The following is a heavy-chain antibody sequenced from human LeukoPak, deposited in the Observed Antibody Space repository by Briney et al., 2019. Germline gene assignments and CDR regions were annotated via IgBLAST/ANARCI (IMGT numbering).Heavy chain of an antibody. CDR2: ISSSGSTI. CDR3: ARGGPYYYDSSGYYPFDY. Sequence: GGSLMRFCAASGFTISSYEMIWVRQAPGKGLEGGSYISSSGSTIYYADSVKCRFSIFIDNAKNSLYQQMNSLRAEDTAVYYCARGGPYYYDSSGYYPFDYWGQGTLVTVPS. D-gene: IGHD3-22*01. J-gene: IGHJ4*02. CDR1: GFTISSYE. V-gene: IGHV3-48*03.